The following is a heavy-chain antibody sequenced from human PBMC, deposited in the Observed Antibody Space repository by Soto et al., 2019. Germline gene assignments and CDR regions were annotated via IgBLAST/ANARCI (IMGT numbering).Heavy chain of an antibody. CDR2: IYYSGST. J-gene: IGHJ6*03. D-gene: IGHD3-3*01. Sequence: QLQLQESGPGLVKPSETLSLTCTVSGGSISSSSYYWGWIRQPPGKGLEWIGRIYYSGSTYYNPYLKSRFTSPVDTSKHLFSLKLSSVTAADTAVYYCARLRGYDFWSGYYRLYYYYYYMDVWGKGTTVTVSS. CDR1: GGSISSSSYY. V-gene: IGHV4-39*01. CDR3: ARLRGYDFWSGYYRLYYYYYYMDV.